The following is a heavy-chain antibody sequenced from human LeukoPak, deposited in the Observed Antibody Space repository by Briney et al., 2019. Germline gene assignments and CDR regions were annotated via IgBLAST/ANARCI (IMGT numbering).Heavy chain of an antibody. CDR1: GFIFSSYG. D-gene: IGHD3-22*01. CDR2: ISYDGCNK. J-gene: IGHJ4*02. Sequence: GGSLRLSCASSGFIFSSYGMHWVRQARGKGLEGVAVISYDGCNKYYADSVKGRFTISRDNSKNTLYLHMNSLRAEDTAVYYCAKEVAYYYDSSGYLDYWGQGTLVTVSS. CDR3: AKEVAYYYDSSGYLDY. V-gene: IGHV3-30*18.